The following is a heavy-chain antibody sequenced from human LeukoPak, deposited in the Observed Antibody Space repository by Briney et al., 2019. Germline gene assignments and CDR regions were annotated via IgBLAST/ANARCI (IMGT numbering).Heavy chain of an antibody. CDR1: GYSFTSYW. V-gene: IGHV5-51*01. D-gene: IGHD1-1*01. CDR3: ARWEDTTGTTSNY. J-gene: IGHJ4*02. CDR2: IYPGDSDT. Sequence: PGESLKISCKGSGYSFTSYWIGWVRQMPGKGLEWMGIIYPGDSDTRYSPPFQGQVTISADKSISTAYLQWSSLKASDTAMYYCARWEDTTGTTSNYWGQGTLVTVSS.